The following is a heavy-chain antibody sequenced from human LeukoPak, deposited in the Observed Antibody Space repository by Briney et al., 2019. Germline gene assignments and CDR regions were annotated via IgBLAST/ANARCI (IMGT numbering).Heavy chain of an antibody. CDR2: INPNSGGT. J-gene: IGHJ3*02. D-gene: IGHD2-2*02. Sequence: GASVKVSCKASGYTFTGYYMHWVRQAPGQGLEWMGWINPNSGGTYYAQKFQGRVTMTRDTSISTAYMELSRLRSDDTAVYYCARDTTYCSSTSCYTEGAFDIWGQGTMVTVSS. V-gene: IGHV1-2*02. CDR3: ARDTTYCSSTSCYTEGAFDI. CDR1: GYTFTGYY.